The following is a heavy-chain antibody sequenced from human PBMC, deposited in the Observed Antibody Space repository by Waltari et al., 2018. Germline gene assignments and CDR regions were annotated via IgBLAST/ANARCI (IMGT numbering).Heavy chain of an antibody. CDR3: ARVAPNWSVDL. CDR1: GFTFGRYW. V-gene: IGHV3-74*01. Sequence: EVQLVESGGGLVQPGGSLRLSCAASGFTFGRYWLHWVRQPPGKGLVWVSRVNNDGSGTIYADSVKGRFTISRDNGKNTLYLQMNSLRAEDTGVYYCARVAPNWSVDLWGRGTLVTVSS. J-gene: IGHJ2*01. CDR2: VNNDGSGT.